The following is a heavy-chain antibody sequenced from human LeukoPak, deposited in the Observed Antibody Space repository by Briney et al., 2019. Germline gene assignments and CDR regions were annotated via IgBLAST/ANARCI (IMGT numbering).Heavy chain of an antibody. CDR2: ISYDGGNK. D-gene: IGHD3-22*01. CDR1: GFTFSSYA. V-gene: IGHV3-30-3*01. CDR3: ARVLIVLGRRYGMDV. Sequence: GGSLRLSCAASGFTFSSYAMHWVRQAPGKGLEWVAVISYDGGNKYYADSVKGRFTISRDNSKNTLYRQMNSLRAEDTAVYYCARVLIVLGRRYGMDVWGQGTTVTVSS. J-gene: IGHJ6*02.